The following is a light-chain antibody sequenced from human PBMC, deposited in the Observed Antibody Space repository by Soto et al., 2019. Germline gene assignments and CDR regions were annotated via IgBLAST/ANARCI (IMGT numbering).Light chain of an antibody. Sequence: QSALTQPPSASGSPGQSVTISCTGTSSDVGGYNYVSWYQQHPGKAPKLMIYDVSNRPSGVPDRFSGSKSGNTASLTVSGLQAEDEADYYCSSYAGSTVLFGGGTKVTVL. CDR1: SSDVGGYNY. CDR2: DVS. V-gene: IGLV2-8*01. CDR3: SSYAGSTVL. J-gene: IGLJ2*01.